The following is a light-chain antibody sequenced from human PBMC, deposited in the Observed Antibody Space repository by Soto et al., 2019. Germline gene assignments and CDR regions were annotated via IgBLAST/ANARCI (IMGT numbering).Light chain of an antibody. CDR3: QQYGSSGRT. Sequence: IVLTQSPATLSLSPGERATLSCRASQSVSSNYLAWYQQKPGQAPRLLIYGASSRATGIPERFSGSGSGTDFTLTISRLEPEDFAVYYCQQYGSSGRTFGQGTKVDIK. J-gene: IGKJ1*01. CDR2: GAS. V-gene: IGKV3-20*01. CDR1: QSVSSNY.